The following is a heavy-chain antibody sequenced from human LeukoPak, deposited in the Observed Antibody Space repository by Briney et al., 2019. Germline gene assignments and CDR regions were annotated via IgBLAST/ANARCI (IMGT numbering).Heavy chain of an antibody. CDR3: ARATGWGILTGYYRTFDY. V-gene: IGHV4-39*07. Sequence: SETLSLTCTVSGGSISGRSYYWGWIRQPPGKGLEWIGNIYYSGSTYYNSSLESRVTISVDTSKNHFSLNLSSVTAADTAVYYCARATGWGILTGYYRTFDYWGQGTLVTVSS. D-gene: IGHD3-9*01. CDR2: IYYSGST. CDR1: GGSISGRSYY. J-gene: IGHJ4*02.